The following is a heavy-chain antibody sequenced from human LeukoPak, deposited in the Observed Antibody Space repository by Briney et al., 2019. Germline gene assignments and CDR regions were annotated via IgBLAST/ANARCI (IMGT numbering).Heavy chain of an antibody. CDR1: GFTFSSYA. V-gene: IGHV3-23*01. Sequence: GGSLRLSCAASGFTFSSYAMSWVRQAPGKGLEWVSAISGSAGNTYSADSVKGRFTISRDNSKNTLYLQLNSLSPEDTAVYYSAKAHSSGYYRDYFDYWGQGTLVTVSS. CDR3: AKAHSSGYYRDYFDY. CDR2: ISGSAGNT. D-gene: IGHD3-22*01. J-gene: IGHJ4*02.